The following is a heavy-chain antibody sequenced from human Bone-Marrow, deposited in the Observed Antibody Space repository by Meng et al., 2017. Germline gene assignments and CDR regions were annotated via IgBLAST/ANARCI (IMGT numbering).Heavy chain of an antibody. V-gene: IGHV3-21*01. Sequence: GGSGGGLVKPGGSLRLSCAASGFTFSSYSMNWVRQAPGKGLEWVSSISSSSSYIYYADSVKGRFTISRDNAKNSLYLQMNSLRAEDTAVYYCARDARFGELVCDYWGQGTLVTVSS. D-gene: IGHD3-10*01. CDR3: ARDARFGELVCDY. CDR1: GFTFSSYS. CDR2: ISSSSSYI. J-gene: IGHJ4*02.